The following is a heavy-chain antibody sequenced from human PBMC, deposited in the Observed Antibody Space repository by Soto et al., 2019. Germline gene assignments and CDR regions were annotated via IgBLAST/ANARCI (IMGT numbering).Heavy chain of an antibody. J-gene: IGHJ3*02. Sequence: ASVKVSCKASGYTFTSYALHWVRQAPGQGLEWMGGINAVNGKANYAQKFQDRLTITMDESTSTAYMELSSLRSEDTAVYYCARDKIAVAGESDAFDIWGQGTMVTVSS. D-gene: IGHD6-19*01. V-gene: IGHV1-3*01. CDR3: ARDKIAVAGESDAFDI. CDR1: GYTFTSYA. CDR2: INAVNGKA.